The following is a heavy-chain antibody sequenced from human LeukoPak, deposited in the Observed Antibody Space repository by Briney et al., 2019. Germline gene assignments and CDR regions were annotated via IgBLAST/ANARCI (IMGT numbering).Heavy chain of an antibody. CDR3: ARDRSGYYYYYMDV. CDR2: ISSSSSYI. Sequence: GGSLRLSCAASGFTFGSYSMNWVRQAPGKGLEWVSSISSSSSYIYYVDSVKGRFTISRDNAKNSLYLQMNSLRAEDTAVYYCARDRSGYYYYYMDVWGKGTTVTVSS. V-gene: IGHV3-21*01. J-gene: IGHJ6*03. D-gene: IGHD3-3*01. CDR1: GFTFGSYS.